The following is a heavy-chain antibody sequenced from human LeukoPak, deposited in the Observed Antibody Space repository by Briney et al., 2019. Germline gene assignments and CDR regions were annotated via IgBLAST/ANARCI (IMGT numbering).Heavy chain of an antibody. V-gene: IGHV4-39*07. J-gene: IGHJ4*02. CDR3: ARDDVAGTKSLDY. CDR2: IYYSGST. Sequence: SETLSLTSTVSGGPISSSSYYWGWIRQPPGKGLEWIGSIYYSGSTYYNPSLKSRVTISVDTSKNQFSLRLSSVTAADTAVYYCARDDVAGTKSLDYWGQGTLVTVSS. D-gene: IGHD6-19*01. CDR1: GGPISSSSYY.